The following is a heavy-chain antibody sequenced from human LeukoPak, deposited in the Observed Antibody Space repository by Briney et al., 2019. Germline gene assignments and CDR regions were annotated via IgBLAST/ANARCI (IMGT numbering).Heavy chain of an antibody. CDR3: AKETPYYDFLTVYYLVAYFDT. Sequence: GGTLRLSCAASGFTFSSYGMSWVRQAPGKGLEWVSAISGSGGSAYYADSVKGRFTISRDNSKNTLYLQMNSLRAEDTAVYYCAKETPYYDFLTVYYLVAYFDTWGQGTLVTVSS. V-gene: IGHV3-23*01. CDR2: ISGSGGSA. D-gene: IGHD3-9*01. CDR1: GFTFSSYG. J-gene: IGHJ5*02.